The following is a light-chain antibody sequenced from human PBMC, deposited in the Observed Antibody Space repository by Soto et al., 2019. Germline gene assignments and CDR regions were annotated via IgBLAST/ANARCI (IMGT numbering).Light chain of an antibody. V-gene: IGKV3-20*01. CDR2: HAS. J-gene: IGKJ3*01. CDR1: ESIDNNF. Sequence: EIVLTQSPGTLSLSPGERATLSCRASESIDNNFLAWYQQKPGQAPRFLIYHASSRATGIPNRFSGSGSGTDFTLTISRLEPEDFAVYYCQQYGSAPPPFGPGTTVDVK. CDR3: QQYGSAPPP.